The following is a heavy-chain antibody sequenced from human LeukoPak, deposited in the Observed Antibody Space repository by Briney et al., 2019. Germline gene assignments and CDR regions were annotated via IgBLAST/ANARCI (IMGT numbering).Heavy chain of an antibody. CDR3: ARVGAARHWWFDP. J-gene: IGHJ5*02. V-gene: IGHV3-48*01. D-gene: IGHD6-6*01. Sequence: GGSLRLSCAASGFTFSSYSMNWVRQAPGKGLEWVSYISSSSSTIYYADSVKGRFTISRDNAKNSLYLQMNSLRAEDTAVYYCARVGAARHWWFDPWGQGTLVTVSS. CDR1: GFTFSSYS. CDR2: ISSSSSTI.